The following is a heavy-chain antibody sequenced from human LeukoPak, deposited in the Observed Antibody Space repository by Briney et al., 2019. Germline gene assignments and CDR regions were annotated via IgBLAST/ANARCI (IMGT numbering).Heavy chain of an antibody. CDR2: ISSSSRDI. CDR3: ARDHRGTYYYYYMDV. D-gene: IGHD1-1*01. V-gene: IGHV3-21*01. Sequence: PGGSLRLSCAASGFTFSSYTMNWVRQAPGKGLEWVAAISSSSRDIFYADSVKGRFSISRDNAKNSLYLQMNSLRAEDTAVYYCARDHRGTYYYYYMDVWGKGTTVTVSS. J-gene: IGHJ6*03. CDR1: GFTFSSYT.